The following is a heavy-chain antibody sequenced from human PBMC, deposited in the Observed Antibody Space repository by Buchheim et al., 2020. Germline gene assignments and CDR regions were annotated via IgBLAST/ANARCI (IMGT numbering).Heavy chain of an antibody. CDR3: AKEPVVLARGLED. J-gene: IGHJ4*02. Sequence: EVQLLESGGALVQPGGSLRLSCAASGFTFSSCAMAWVRQAPGKGLEWVSTLSVSGATNYADSVKGRFTISKDMPKNTLYLQMNSLRAEDTALYHCAKEPVVLARGLEDWGQGTL. CDR2: LSVSGAT. D-gene: IGHD4-23*01. CDR1: GFTFSSCA. V-gene: IGHV3-23*01.